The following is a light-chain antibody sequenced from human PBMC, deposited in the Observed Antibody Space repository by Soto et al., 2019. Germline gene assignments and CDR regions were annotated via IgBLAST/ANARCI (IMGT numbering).Light chain of an antibody. CDR3: GADHGSGSNFFVV. CDR1: SGYSNYQ. V-gene: IGLV9-49*03. CDR2: VGTGGIVG. Sequence: QSVLTQPPSVSASLGASVTLTCTLSSGYSNYQVDWFQQRPGKGPRFVMRVGTGGIVGSKGDGIPDRFSVLGSGLNRYLTIKNIQEEDESDYHCGADHGSGSNFFVVFGGGTKLTVL. J-gene: IGLJ2*01.